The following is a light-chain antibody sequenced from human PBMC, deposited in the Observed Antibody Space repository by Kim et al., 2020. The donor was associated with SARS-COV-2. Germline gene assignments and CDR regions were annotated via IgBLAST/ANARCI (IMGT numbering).Light chain of an antibody. V-gene: IGLV1-51*01. Sequence: QSVLTQPPSVSATPGQKVTISCSGKGPNIENNYVSWYQQRPGTAPKLLIYDNNKRPSGIPDRFSASKSGMSATLVINGLQTGDEADYYCAAWDASLSDGAIFGGGTKVTVL. CDR3: AAWDASLSDGAI. CDR1: GPNIENNY. J-gene: IGLJ2*01. CDR2: DNN.